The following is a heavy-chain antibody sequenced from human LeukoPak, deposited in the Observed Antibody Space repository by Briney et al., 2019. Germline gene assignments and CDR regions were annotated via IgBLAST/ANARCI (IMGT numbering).Heavy chain of an antibody. J-gene: IGHJ6*02. D-gene: IGHD6-13*01. CDR2: ISAYNGNT. CDR3: ARMEYSSSWDYYYGMDV. V-gene: IGHV1-18*01. Sequence: ASVKVSCKASGYTFTSYGISWVRQAPGQGLEWMGWISAYNGNTNYAQKLQGRVTMTTDTSTSTAYMELRSLRSDDTAVYYCARMEYSSSWDYYYGMDVWGQGTAVTVSS. CDR1: GYTFTSYG.